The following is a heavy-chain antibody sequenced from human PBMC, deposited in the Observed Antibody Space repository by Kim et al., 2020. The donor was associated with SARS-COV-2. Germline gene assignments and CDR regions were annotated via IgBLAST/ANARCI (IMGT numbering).Heavy chain of an antibody. CDR2: IKSKTDGGTT. CDR3: TTGRGRGITIFGVVISDFDY. J-gene: IGHJ4*02. D-gene: IGHD3-3*01. V-gene: IGHV3-15*01. Sequence: GGSLRLSCAASGFTFSNAWMSWVRQAPGKGLEWVGRIKSKTDGGTTDYAAPVKGRFTISRDDSKNTLYLQMNSLKTEDTAVYYCTTGRGRGITIFGVVISDFDYWGQGTLVTVSS. CDR1: GFTFSNAW.